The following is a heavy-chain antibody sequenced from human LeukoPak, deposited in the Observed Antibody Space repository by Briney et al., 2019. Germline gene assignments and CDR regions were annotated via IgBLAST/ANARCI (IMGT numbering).Heavy chain of an antibody. D-gene: IGHD4-11*01. CDR1: GYSFTSYW. Sequence: GESLKISCKGSGYSFTSYWIGWVRQLPGKGLEWMGIIYPGDSDTRYSPSFQGQVTISADKSISTAYLQWSSLKASDTAMYSCAGAAVTAQLHRFHPWGPGTPVNVSS. CDR2: IYPGDSDT. J-gene: IGHJ4*03. V-gene: IGHV5-51*01. CDR3: AGAAVTAQLHRFHP.